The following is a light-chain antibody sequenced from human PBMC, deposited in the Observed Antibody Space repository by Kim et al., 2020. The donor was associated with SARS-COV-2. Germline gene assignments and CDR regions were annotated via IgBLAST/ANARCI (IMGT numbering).Light chain of an antibody. Sequence: SGTINCKSSQSVLYSSNNKNYLAGYQQKPGQPPKLLIYWAATREAGVPDRFSGSESGTYFTLNISSLQAEDVSVYYCQQYYSTPLTFGGGTKVEI. CDR1: QSVLYSSNNKNY. J-gene: IGKJ4*01. CDR3: QQYYSTPLT. V-gene: IGKV4-1*01. CDR2: WAA.